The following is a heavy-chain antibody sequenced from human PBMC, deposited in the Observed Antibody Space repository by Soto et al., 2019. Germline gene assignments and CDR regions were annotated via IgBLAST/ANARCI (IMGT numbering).Heavy chain of an antibody. J-gene: IGHJ4*02. Sequence: SLTCPVDGGPVSGSYWSWILQPPGNGLEWIWEINHSGSTNYNPSLKSRVTISVDTSKNQFSLKLSSVTAADTAVYYCARGFLDWVGYYDSSGYYSTYYFDYWGQGTMVTVSS. CDR3: ARGFLDWVGYYDSSGYYSTYYFDY. CDR1: GGPVSGSY. CDR2: INHSGST. D-gene: IGHD3-22*01. V-gene: IGHV4-34*01.